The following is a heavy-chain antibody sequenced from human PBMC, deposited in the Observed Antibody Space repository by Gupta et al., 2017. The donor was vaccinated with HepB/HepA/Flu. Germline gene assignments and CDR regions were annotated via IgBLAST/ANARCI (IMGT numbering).Heavy chain of an antibody. CDR2: ISSSSSYI. J-gene: IGHJ4*02. CDR1: GFTFASEG. CDR3: AMRTGGYGVN. V-gene: IGHV3-21*01. D-gene: IGHD1-1*01. Sequence: EVQLVLSGGGLVKRGGSRRPCCASCGFTFASEGMNWVRQAPGKGLEWVSSISSSSSYIYYADSVKGRFTISRDNAKNSLYLQMNSLRAEDTAVYYCAMRTGGYGVNWGQGTLVTASS.